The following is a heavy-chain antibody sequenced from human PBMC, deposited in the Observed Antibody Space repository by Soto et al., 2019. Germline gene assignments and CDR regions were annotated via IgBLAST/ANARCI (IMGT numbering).Heavy chain of an antibody. Sequence: PSETLSLTCTVSGGSISTYYWSWIRQPPGKGLEWIGYIYYSGSTNYNPSLKSRVTISVDTSKNQFSLKLSSVTAADTAVYYCARKYCSGGSCYENWFDPWGQGTLVTVSS. J-gene: IGHJ5*02. CDR3: ARKYCSGGSCYENWFDP. CDR1: GGSISTYY. CDR2: IYYSGST. D-gene: IGHD2-15*01. V-gene: IGHV4-59*08.